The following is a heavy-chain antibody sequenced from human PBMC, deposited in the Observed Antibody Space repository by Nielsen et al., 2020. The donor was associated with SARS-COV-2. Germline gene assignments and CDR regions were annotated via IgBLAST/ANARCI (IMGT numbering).Heavy chain of an antibody. Sequence: SETLSLTCTVSGGSISSSSYYWGWIRQPPGKGLEWIGSIYYSGSTYYNPSLKSRVTISVDTSKNQFSLKLSSVTAADTAVYYCASSRSSWSNPPDYWGQGTLVTVSS. CDR1: GGSISSSSYY. V-gene: IGHV4-39*01. J-gene: IGHJ4*02. CDR3: ASSRSSWSNPPDY. D-gene: IGHD6-13*01. CDR2: IYYSGST.